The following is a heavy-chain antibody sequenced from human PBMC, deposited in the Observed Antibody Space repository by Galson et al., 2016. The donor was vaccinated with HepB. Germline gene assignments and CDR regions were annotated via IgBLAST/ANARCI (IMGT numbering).Heavy chain of an antibody. CDR3: ARDGSLSRISSGCDY. D-gene: IGHD6-19*01. CDR2: INPSSGTT. CDR1: GYTLTSYY. Sequence: SVKVSCKASGYTLTSYYMVWVRQAPGQGLEWMGVINPSSGTTGYAQKFQGRVTVTRDTSTSTVYMELSSLRSDDTAVYYCARDGSLSRISSGCDYWGQGTLVTVSS. J-gene: IGHJ4*02. V-gene: IGHV1-46*01.